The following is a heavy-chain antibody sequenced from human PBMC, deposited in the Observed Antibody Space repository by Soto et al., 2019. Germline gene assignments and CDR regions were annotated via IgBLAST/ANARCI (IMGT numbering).Heavy chain of an antibody. Sequence: GGSLRLSCAASGFTFSDYYMSWIRQAPGKGLEWVSYISSSSSYTNYADSVKGRFTISRDSAKSSLYLQMNSLRAEDTAVYYCARALYCSSTSCPYYYYYGREVWGKGTRVTVSS. J-gene: IGHJ6*04. CDR3: ARALYCSSTSCPYYYYYGREV. CDR1: GFTFSDYY. CDR2: ISSSSSYT. V-gene: IGHV3-11*06. D-gene: IGHD2-2*01.